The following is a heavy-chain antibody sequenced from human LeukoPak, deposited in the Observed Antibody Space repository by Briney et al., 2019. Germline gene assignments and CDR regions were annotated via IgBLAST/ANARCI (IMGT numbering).Heavy chain of an antibody. V-gene: IGHV3-11*01. CDR2: ISRGGSSK. D-gene: IGHD6-19*01. Sequence: GGSLRLSCAASGFSFSDYYMSWIRQAPGKGLEWVSSISRGGSSKYSADSVKGRFTISRDNAKNSLDLQMDSLRAEDTAVYYCARGADRAVGALGAFDIWGQGTMVTVSS. CDR3: ARGADRAVGALGAFDI. CDR1: GFSFSDYY. J-gene: IGHJ3*02.